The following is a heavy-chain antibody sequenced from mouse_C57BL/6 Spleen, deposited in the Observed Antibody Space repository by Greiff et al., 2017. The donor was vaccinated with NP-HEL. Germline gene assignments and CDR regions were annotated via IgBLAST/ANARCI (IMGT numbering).Heavy chain of an antibody. D-gene: IGHD4-1*01. V-gene: IGHV1-50*01. Sequence: QVQLQQPGAELVKPGASVKLSCKASGYTFTSYWMQWVKQRPGQGLEWIGEIDPSDSYTNYNQKFKGKATLTVDTSSSTAYMQLSSLTSEDSAVYYCARGGVTNNWDASDYWGQGTTLTVSS. CDR2: IDPSDSYT. CDR3: ARGGVTNNWDASDY. CDR1: GYTFTSYW. J-gene: IGHJ2*01.